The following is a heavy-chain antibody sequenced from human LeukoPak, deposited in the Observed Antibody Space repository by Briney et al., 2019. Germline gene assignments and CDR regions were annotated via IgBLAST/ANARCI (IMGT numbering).Heavy chain of an antibody. V-gene: IGHV1-46*01. Sequence: ASVKVSCKASGYTFTGYYMHWVRQAPGQGLEWMGIINPSGGSTSYAQKFQGRVTMTRDMSTSTVYMELSSLRSEDTAVYYCARDGHSGSYFYWGQGTLVTVSS. CDR2: INPSGGST. CDR3: ARDGHSGSYFY. CDR1: GYTFTGYY. J-gene: IGHJ4*02. D-gene: IGHD3-10*01.